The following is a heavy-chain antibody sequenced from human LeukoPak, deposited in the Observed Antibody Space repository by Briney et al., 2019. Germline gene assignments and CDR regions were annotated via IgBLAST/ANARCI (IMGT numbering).Heavy chain of an antibody. V-gene: IGHV4-34*01. J-gene: IGHJ6*02. CDR2: INHSGST. CDR1: GGSFSGYY. CDR3: ARTYYYGSGSYYKSYYYGMDV. D-gene: IGHD3-10*01. Sequence: PSETLSLTCAVCGGSFSGYYWSWLRQPPGKGLEWIGEINHSGSTNYNPSLKSRVTISVDTSKNQFSLKLSSVTAADTAVYYCARTYYYGSGSYYKSYYYGMDVWGQETTVTVSS.